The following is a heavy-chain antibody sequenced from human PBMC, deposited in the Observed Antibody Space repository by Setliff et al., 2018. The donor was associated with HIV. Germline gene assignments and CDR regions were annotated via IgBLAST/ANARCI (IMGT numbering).Heavy chain of an antibody. J-gene: IGHJ5*02. Sequence: SVKVSCKASGGTFSSYAISWVRQAPGQGLEWMGRIIPIFGTANYALKFQGRVTMTRDTSTSTAYMELSSLRSEDTAVYYCARIARKYYDSSGYYPYNWFDPWGQGTLVTVSS. CDR1: GGTFSSYA. D-gene: IGHD3-22*01. CDR2: IIPIFGTA. CDR3: ARIARKYYDSSGYYPYNWFDP. V-gene: IGHV1-69*05.